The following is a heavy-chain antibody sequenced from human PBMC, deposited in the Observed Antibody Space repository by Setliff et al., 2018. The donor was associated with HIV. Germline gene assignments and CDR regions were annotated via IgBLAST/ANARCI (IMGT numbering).Heavy chain of an antibody. D-gene: IGHD2-15*01. J-gene: IGHJ4*02. Sequence: PGGSLRLSCAASGFTFSSYSMNWVRQAPGKGLEWVSSISSTSYYIYYADSVKGRFTISRDNAKTSLYLQMNSLRAEVTAVYYCVRQPCSGGSCYSRDFDYWGQGTLVTVSS. CDR3: VRQPCSGGSCYSRDFDY. CDR2: ISSTSYYI. CDR1: GFTFSSYS. V-gene: IGHV3-21*01.